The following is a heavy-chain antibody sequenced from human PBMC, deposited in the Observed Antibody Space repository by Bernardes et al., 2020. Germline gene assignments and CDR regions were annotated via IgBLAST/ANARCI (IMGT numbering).Heavy chain of an antibody. Sequence: ASVKVSCKASGYTLSTYVITWVRQAPGQGLEWMGWISTYNVNTIYAQNLHGRVTMTTDTSTNTVYMELRSLRSDDTAVYYCAREATLGFLDYWGQGTLVTVSS. D-gene: IGHD3-10*01. CDR1: GYTLSTYV. V-gene: IGHV1-18*04. J-gene: IGHJ4*02. CDR2: ISTYNVNT. CDR3: AREATLGFLDY.